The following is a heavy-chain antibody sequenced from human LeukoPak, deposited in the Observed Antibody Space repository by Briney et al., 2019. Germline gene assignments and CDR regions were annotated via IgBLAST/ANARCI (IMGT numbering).Heavy chain of an antibody. J-gene: IGHJ3*02. Sequence: PGGSLRLSCAASGFTFSSYEMNWVRQAPGKGLEWVSYISSSGSTIYYADSVKGRFTISRDNAKSSLYLQMNSLRAEDTAVYYCARGTGPPNAFDIWGQGTMVTVSS. V-gene: IGHV3-48*03. CDR1: GFTFSSYE. CDR3: ARGTGPPNAFDI. CDR2: ISSSGSTI.